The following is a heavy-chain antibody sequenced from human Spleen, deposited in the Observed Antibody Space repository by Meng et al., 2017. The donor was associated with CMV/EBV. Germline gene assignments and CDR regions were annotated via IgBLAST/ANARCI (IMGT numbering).Heavy chain of an antibody. V-gene: IGHV6-1*01. Sequence: QVQFVLSGPGMGKPSQTHSLACGIVWDRLPTTSAGWTWNRQFPPGGLEWLGRTYYKSKWYNDYAESVKSRLTVNPDTSKNQFSLLLNYVTPEDTAVYYCARDPAAFDFWGQGILVTVSS. CDR2: TYYKSKWYN. CDR1: WDRLPTTSAG. D-gene: IGHD6-25*01. J-gene: IGHJ4*02. CDR3: ARDPAAFDF.